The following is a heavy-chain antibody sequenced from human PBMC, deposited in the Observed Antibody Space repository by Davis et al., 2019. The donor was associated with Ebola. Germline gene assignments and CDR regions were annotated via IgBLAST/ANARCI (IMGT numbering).Heavy chain of an antibody. J-gene: IGHJ6*02. CDR3: AKRKYSSSWYVDSGMDV. D-gene: IGHD6-13*01. CDR1: GGSISSYY. CDR2: IYHSGST. V-gene: IGHV4-59*12. Sequence: MPSETLSLTCTVSGGSISSYYWSWIRQPPGKGLEWIGEIYHSGSTNYNPSLKSRVTISVDKSKNQFSLKLSSVTAADTAVYYCAKRKYSSSWYVDSGMDVWGQGTTVTVSS.